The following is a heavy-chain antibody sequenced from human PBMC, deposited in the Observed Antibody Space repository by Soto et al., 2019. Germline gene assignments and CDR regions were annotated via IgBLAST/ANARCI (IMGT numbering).Heavy chain of an antibody. CDR3: ARKRDYGDYDWFDP. D-gene: IGHD4-17*01. Sequence: ASVKVSCKTSGYTFTTYAIHWVRQAPGQRLEWMGWTNAGNANTKYSQKFQGRVTITRDTSASTAYMELSSLRSEDTAVYYCARKRDYGDYDWFDPWGQGTLVTVSS. V-gene: IGHV1-3*01. J-gene: IGHJ5*02. CDR1: GYTFTTYA. CDR2: TNAGNANT.